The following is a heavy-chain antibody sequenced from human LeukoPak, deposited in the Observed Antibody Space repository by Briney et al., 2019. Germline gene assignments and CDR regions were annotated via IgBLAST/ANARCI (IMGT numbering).Heavy chain of an antibody. V-gene: IGHV1-69*06. CDR3: ARDRKQQLVPDWFDP. D-gene: IGHD6-13*01. CDR2: IIPIFGTA. J-gene: IGHJ5*02. CDR1: GGTFISYA. Sequence: SVTVSYKASGGTFISYAISWVRQAPGQGLEWMGGIIPIFGTANYAQKFQGRVTITADKSTSTAYMELSSLRSDDTAVYYCARDRKQQLVPDWFDPWGQGTLVTVSS.